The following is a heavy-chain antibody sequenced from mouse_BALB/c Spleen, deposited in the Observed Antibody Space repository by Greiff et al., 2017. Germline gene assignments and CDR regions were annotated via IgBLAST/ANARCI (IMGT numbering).Heavy chain of an antibody. CDR1: GFTFSSYA. D-gene: IGHD2-4*01. CDR3: AREVGGLRGNWYFDV. J-gene: IGHJ1*01. CDR2: ISSGGST. Sequence: DVKLVESGGGLVKPGGSLKLSCAASGFTFSSYAMSWVRQTPEKRLEWVASISSGGSTYYPDSVKGRFTISRDNARNILYLQMSSLRSEDTAMYYCAREVGGLRGNWYFDVWGAGTTVTVSS. V-gene: IGHV5-6-5*01.